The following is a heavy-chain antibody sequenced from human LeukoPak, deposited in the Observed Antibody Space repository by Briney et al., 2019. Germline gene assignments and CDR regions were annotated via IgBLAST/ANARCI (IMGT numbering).Heavy chain of an antibody. Sequence: SETLSLTCAVYGVSFSGYYWSWIRQPPGKGLEWLGEINHSGSTNYNPSLKSRVTISVDTSKNQFSLKLSSVTAADTAVYYCARGMATVVKGNWFDPWGQGTLVTVSS. CDR3: ARGMATVVKGNWFDP. V-gene: IGHV4-34*01. CDR1: GVSFSGYY. J-gene: IGHJ5*02. D-gene: IGHD4-23*01. CDR2: INHSGST.